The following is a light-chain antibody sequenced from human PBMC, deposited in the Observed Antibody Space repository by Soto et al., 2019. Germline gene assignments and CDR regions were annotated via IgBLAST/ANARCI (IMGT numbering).Light chain of an antibody. CDR2: AAS. CDR3: QQSYSTPIT. J-gene: IGKJ5*01. CDR1: QGIANY. V-gene: IGKV1-39*01. Sequence: DLQITHTPSSLSASEGDRVAITGRASQGIANYLNWYQQKPGKAPKLLIYAASSLQSGVPSRFSGSGSGTDFTLTLSSLQPEDFATYSCQQSYSTPITFGQGTRLEIK.